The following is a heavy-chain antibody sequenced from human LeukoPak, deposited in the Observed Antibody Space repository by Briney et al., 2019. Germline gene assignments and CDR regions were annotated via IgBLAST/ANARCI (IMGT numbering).Heavy chain of an antibody. V-gene: IGHV3-43D*03. Sequence: GGSLRLSCAASGFTFDDYAMHWVRQAPGKGLEWVSLITWDGDSTYYADSVKGRFTISRDNSKNYLYLQMNSLRAEDTALYYCAKGTSSWHEFDSWGQGTLVTVSS. CDR1: GFTFDDYA. CDR2: ITWDGDST. D-gene: IGHD6-13*01. CDR3: AKGTSSWHEFDS. J-gene: IGHJ4*02.